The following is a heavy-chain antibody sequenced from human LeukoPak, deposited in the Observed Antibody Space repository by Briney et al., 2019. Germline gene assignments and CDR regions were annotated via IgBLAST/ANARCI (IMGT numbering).Heavy chain of an antibody. CDR2: IYYSGST. J-gene: IGHJ6*02. Sequence: SETLSLTCTVSGGSISSSSYYWGWIRQPPGKGLEWIGSIYYSGSTYYNPSLKSRVTISVDTSKNQFSLKLSSVTAADTAVYYCARELGYCSSTSCYYYYGMDVWGQGTTVTVSS. CDR1: GGSISSSSYY. D-gene: IGHD2-2*01. V-gene: IGHV4-39*02. CDR3: ARELGYCSSTSCYYYYGMDV.